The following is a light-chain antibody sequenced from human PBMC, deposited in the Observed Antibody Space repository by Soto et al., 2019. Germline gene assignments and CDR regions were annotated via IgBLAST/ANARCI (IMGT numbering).Light chain of an antibody. Sequence: DIQMTQSPSSLSASVGDRVTITCRASQSISSYLNWYQHKPGKAPNLLIYAATTLQRGVPSRFSGSGSGTDFTLTISCLQPEDFATYYCQQSYSTPLTFGGGTKVDIK. CDR1: QSISSY. CDR3: QQSYSTPLT. CDR2: AAT. V-gene: IGKV1-39*01. J-gene: IGKJ4*01.